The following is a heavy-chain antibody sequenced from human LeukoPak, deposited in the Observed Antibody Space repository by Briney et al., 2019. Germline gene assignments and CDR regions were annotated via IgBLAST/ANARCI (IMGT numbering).Heavy chain of an antibody. CDR3: ARVSGDLTYYYYGMDV. Sequence: SETLSLTCAVYGGSFSGYYWSWIRQPPGKGLEWIGEINHSGSTNYNPSLKSRVTISVDTSKNQFSLKLSSVTAADTAVYYCARVSGDLTYYYYGMDVWGQGTTVTVSS. V-gene: IGHV4-34*01. J-gene: IGHJ6*02. CDR2: INHSGST. D-gene: IGHD4-17*01. CDR1: GGSFSGYY.